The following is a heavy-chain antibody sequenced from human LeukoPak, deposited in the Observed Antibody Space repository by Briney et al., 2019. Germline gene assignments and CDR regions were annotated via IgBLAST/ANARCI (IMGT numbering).Heavy chain of an antibody. V-gene: IGHV4-4*02. J-gene: IGHJ6*02. CDR3: ARDRGAPYYYYGMDV. CDR1: GGSISSSNW. CDR2: IYHSGTT. Sequence: SGTLSLTCAVSGGSISSSNWWSWVRQPPGKGLEWIGEIYHSGTTNYNPSLKSRVTISVDKSKNQFSLKLSSVTAADTAVYYCARDRGAPYYYYGMDVWGQGTTVTVSS. D-gene: IGHD1-26*01.